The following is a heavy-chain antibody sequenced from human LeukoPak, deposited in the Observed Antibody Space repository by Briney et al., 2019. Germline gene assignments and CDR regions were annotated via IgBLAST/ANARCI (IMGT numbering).Heavy chain of an antibody. CDR2: ISSRSAYI. J-gene: IGHJ4*02. V-gene: IGHV3-21*01. CDR3: ARDRSGSYPYYFDY. CDR1: GFTFSYYS. D-gene: IGHD3-16*01. Sequence: GGSLRLSCAVSGFTFSYYSMIWVRQAPGKGLEWVSSISSRSAYIYYADSVRGRFTISRDNAKDSLYLQMDSLRAEDTAVYYCARDRSGSYPYYFDYWGQGGLVTVSS.